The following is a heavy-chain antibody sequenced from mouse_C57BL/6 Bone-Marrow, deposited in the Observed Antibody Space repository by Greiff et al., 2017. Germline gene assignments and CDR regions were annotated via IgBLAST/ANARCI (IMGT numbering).Heavy chain of an antibody. Sequence: QVQLKQPGAELVKPGASVKLSCKASGYTFTSYWMHWVKQRPGQGLEWIGMIHPNSGSTNYNEKFKSKATLTVDKSSSTAYMQLSSLTSEDSAVYYCARVRAWFAYWGQGTLVTVSA. CDR3: ARVRAWFAY. J-gene: IGHJ3*01. CDR1: GYTFTSYW. V-gene: IGHV1-64*01. CDR2: IHPNSGST.